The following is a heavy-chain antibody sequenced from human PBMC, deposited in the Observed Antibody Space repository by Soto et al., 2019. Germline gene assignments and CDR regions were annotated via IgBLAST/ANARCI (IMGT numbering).Heavy chain of an antibody. Sequence: SVKVSCKASGGTFSSYAISWVRQAPGQGLEWMGGIIPIFGTANYAQKFQGRVTITADESTSTAYMELSSLRSEDTAVYYCARSWPHCSGGSCYQYYFDYWGQGTLVTVSS. CDR1: GGTFSSYA. J-gene: IGHJ4*02. CDR3: ARSWPHCSGGSCYQYYFDY. D-gene: IGHD2-15*01. CDR2: IIPIFGTA. V-gene: IGHV1-69*13.